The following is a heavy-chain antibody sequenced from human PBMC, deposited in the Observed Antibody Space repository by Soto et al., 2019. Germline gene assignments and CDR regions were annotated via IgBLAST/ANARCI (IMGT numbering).Heavy chain of an antibody. CDR2: ISAYNGNT. D-gene: IGHD6-19*01. V-gene: IGHV1-18*01. J-gene: IGHJ4*02. CDR3: ARVLQIPRNSSAWCPADY. CDR1: GYTFTSYG. Sequence: ASVKVSCKASGYTFTSYGISWVRQAPGQGLEWMGWISAYNGNTNYAQNLQGRVTMTTDTSTSTAYMELRSLRSDDTAVYYCARVLQIPRNSSAWCPADYWGKGTLVTVS.